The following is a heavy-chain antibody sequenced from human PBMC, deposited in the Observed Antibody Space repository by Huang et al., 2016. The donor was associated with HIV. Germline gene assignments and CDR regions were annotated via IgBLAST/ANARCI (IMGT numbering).Heavy chain of an antibody. CDR3: ARWEAAADNNWFDP. J-gene: IGHJ5*02. D-gene: IGHD6-13*01. CDR2: FIPIFGTP. V-gene: IGHV1-69*01. Sequence: QVQLVQSGAEVKKPGSSVKVSCRASGGTFSSCGISWVRQAPGQGLERMGGFIPIFGTPNYAQKFQGRVTITADESTSTAYMELSSLRSEDTAVYYCARWEAAADNNWFDPWGQGTLVTVSS. CDR1: GGTFSSCG.